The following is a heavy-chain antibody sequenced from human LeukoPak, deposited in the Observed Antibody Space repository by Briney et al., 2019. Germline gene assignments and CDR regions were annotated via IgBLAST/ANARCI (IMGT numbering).Heavy chain of an antibody. CDR3: TTDPGYRGLYYFDY. CDR2: IRGKNNGGTT. D-gene: IGHD5-12*01. J-gene: IGHJ4*02. V-gene: IGHV3-15*01. Sequence: GGSLRLSCAASGFAFTNACMSWVRRAPGKGLEWVGRIRGKNNGGTTDYAAPVRGRFSISRDDSKSMLYLQMNSPKTEDTALYYCTTDPGYRGLYYFDYWGQGTLVTVSS. CDR1: GFAFTNAC.